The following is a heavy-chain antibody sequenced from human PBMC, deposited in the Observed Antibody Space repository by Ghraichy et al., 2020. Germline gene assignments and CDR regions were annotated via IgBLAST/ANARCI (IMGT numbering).Heavy chain of an antibody. Sequence: GGYLRLSCAASGFTFDNYGMSWVRQAPGKGLEWVSGISWNGGSTGYADSVKGRFTISRDSAKNTLSLQMNSLTAEDTALYFCARDGSQGYYYGMDVWGQGTTVIVSS. V-gene: IGHV3-20*04. CDR1: GFTFDNYG. J-gene: IGHJ6*02. D-gene: IGHD3-10*01. CDR2: ISWNGGST. CDR3: ARDGSQGYYYGMDV.